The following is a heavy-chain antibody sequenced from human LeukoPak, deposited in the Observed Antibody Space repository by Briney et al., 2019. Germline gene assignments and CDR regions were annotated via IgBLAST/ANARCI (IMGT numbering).Heavy chain of an antibody. J-gene: IGHJ6*02. CDR3: ARVRDWGEDYYYGMDV. V-gene: IGHV1-2*06. Sequence: GASVKVSCKASGYTFTSYGISWVRQAPGQGLEWMGRINPNSGGTNYAQKFQGRVTMTRDTSISTAYMELSRLRSDDTAVYYCARVRDWGEDYYYGMDVWGQGTTVTVSS. D-gene: IGHD7-27*01. CDR1: GYTFTSYG. CDR2: INPNSGGT.